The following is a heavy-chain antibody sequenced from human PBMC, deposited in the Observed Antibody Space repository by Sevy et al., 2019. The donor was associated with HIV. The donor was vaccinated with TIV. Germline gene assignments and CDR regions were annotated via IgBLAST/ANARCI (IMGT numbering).Heavy chain of an antibody. CDR2: ISGSGGST. V-gene: IGHV3-23*01. J-gene: IGHJ4*02. CDR1: GFTFSSYA. CDR3: AKERFQVSGWYHRDY. Sequence: GGSPRLSCAASGFTFSSYAMSWVRQAPGKGLEWVSAISGSGGSTYYADSVKGRFTISRDNSKNTLYLQMNSLRAEDTAVYYCAKERFQVSGWYHRDYWGQGTLVTVSS. D-gene: IGHD6-19*01.